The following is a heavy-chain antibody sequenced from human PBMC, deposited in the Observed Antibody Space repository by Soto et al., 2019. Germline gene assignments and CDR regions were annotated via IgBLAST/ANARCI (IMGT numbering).Heavy chain of an antibody. Sequence: GGSLRLSCAGSGFTFSAYAMSWVRQAPGKGLEWVPSISASAITTYNTDSVRGRFTISRDNSRNTVYLQMNSLRAEDTAVYFCAVKYSSSPVDYWGQGTLVTVSS. CDR2: ISASAITT. CDR1: GFTFSAYA. CDR3: AVKYSSSPVDY. J-gene: IGHJ4*02. V-gene: IGHV3-23*01. D-gene: IGHD6-6*01.